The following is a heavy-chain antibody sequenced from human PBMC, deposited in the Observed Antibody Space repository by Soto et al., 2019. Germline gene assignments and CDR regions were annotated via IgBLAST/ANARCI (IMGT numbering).Heavy chain of an antibody. CDR2: INSDGSST. D-gene: IGHD6-19*01. CDR1: GFTCSSYW. CDR3: ARTVAVSDIDY. J-gene: IGHJ4*02. V-gene: IGHV3-74*01. Sequence: GGSLRLSCAASGFTCSSYWIHWVRQAPGKGLVWVSRINSDGSSTSYADSVKGRFTISGDNAKNTLYLQMNSLRAEDTAVYYCARTVAVSDIDYWGQGTLVTVSS.